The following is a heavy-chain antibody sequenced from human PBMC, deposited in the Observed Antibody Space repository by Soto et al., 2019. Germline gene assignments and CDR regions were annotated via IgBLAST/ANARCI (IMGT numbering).Heavy chain of an antibody. CDR2: IYSGGST. CDR3: ARVGGSGSYYREYYFDY. Sequence: GGSLRLSCAASGFTVSSNYMSWVRQAPGKGLEWVSVIYSGGSTYYADSVKGRFTISRDNSKNTLYLQMNSLRAEDTAVYYCARVGGSGSYYREYYFDYGGQGSLVTVSS. CDR1: GFTVSSNY. V-gene: IGHV3-66*01. J-gene: IGHJ4*02. D-gene: IGHD3-10*01.